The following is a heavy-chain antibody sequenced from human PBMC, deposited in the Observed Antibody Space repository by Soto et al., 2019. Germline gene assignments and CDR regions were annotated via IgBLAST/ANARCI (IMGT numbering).Heavy chain of an antibody. CDR1: GFSFTTYW. V-gene: IGHV5-51*01. J-gene: IGHJ3*02. CDR2: IYPGDSKT. D-gene: IGHD4-17*01. Sequence: GESLKISCKGSGFSFTTYWIAWVRQMPGKGLEWMGIIYPGDSKTAYSPSFQGQVTISADKSISTAYLQWSSLKASDTAMYYCARHGDAPHPGPWRAFDIWGQGTMVTVSS. CDR3: ARHGDAPHPGPWRAFDI.